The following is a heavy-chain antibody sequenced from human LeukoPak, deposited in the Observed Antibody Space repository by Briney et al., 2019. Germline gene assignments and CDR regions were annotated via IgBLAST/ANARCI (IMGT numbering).Heavy chain of an antibody. V-gene: IGHV4-4*07. Sequence: SETLSLTCTVSGGSINSYWSWIRQPAGKGLEWIGRISGSGTITYNPALQSRLSISIDTSKNQFSLKLMSVTAADTAVYYCARDSGTTGEVKFDPWGQGTLVTVPS. CDR3: ARDSGTTGEVKFDP. CDR2: ISGSGTI. J-gene: IGHJ5*02. CDR1: GGSINSY. D-gene: IGHD3-10*01.